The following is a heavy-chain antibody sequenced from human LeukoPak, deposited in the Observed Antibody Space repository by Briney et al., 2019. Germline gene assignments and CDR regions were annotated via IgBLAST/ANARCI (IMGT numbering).Heavy chain of an antibody. CDR2: IYQSETA. Sequence: SETLSLTCTVSGYSISSGYFWGWMRQPPGKGLEWIGSIYQSETAHYNPSLKSRVTISVDTSKNQFSLKLRSVMAADTAVYYCAKDPPPFAVTDNNWFDPWGQGTLVTVSS. J-gene: IGHJ5*02. CDR3: AKDPPPFAVTDNNWFDP. D-gene: IGHD5-18*01. V-gene: IGHV4-38-2*02. CDR1: GYSISSGYF.